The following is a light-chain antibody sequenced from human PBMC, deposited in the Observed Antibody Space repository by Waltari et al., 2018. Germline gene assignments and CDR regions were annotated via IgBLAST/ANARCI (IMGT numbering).Light chain of an antibody. CDR2: EVN. J-gene: IGLJ1*01. CDR1: SSDVGGYKL. V-gene: IGLV2-8*01. Sequence: HSALTQPPSASGSPGLSVPISGTEPSSDVGGYKLVSWYQQHPGRAPKLMIYEVNQRPSGVPDRFSGSKSGNTASLTVSGLQAEDEADYYCSSYAGSNNLVFGTGTKVTVL. CDR3: SSYAGSNNLV.